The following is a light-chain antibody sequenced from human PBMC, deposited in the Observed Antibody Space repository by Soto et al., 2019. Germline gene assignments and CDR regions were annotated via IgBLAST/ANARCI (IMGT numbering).Light chain of an antibody. V-gene: IGKV1-17*01. CDR3: LQHNTYPLT. CDR2: AAS. J-gene: IGKJ4*01. CDR1: QGIRND. Sequence: DIPMNQAPSSPSSFFGARVTHTCRASQGIRNDLGWYQQKPGKGPKRLIYAASNLSSGVPSRFSGSGSGTEFTLTISSLQPEDFATYFCLQHNTYPLTFGGGTKVDIK.